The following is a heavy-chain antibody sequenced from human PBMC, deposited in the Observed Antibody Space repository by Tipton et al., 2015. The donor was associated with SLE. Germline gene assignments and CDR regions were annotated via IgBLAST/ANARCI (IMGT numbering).Heavy chain of an antibody. V-gene: IGHV4-39*07. CDR2: IYYSGST. Sequence: TLSLTCTVSGGSISSSSYYWDWIRQPPGKGLEWIGSIYYSGSTYYNPSVKSRVTISIETSKNQFSLKLTSMTAADTAVYYCVRDGFCRNGVCYRNWFDPWGPGSLVTVSS. J-gene: IGHJ5*02. CDR1: GGSISSSSYY. CDR3: VRDGFCRNGVCYRNWFDP. D-gene: IGHD2-8*01.